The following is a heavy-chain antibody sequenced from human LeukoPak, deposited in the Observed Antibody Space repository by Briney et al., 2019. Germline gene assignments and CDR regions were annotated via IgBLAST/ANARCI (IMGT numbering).Heavy chain of an antibody. CDR3: ARDRKYSSSDRYFQH. CDR2: ISAYNGNT. D-gene: IGHD3-22*01. J-gene: IGHJ1*01. CDR1: GYTLTSFA. V-gene: IGHV1-18*01. Sequence: ASVKVSCKASGYTLTSFAIIWVRQAPGQGLEWMGRISAYNGNTIYAQKVQGRVTMTTDTSTGTAYMDLRSLTSDDTAVYYCARDRKYSSSDRYFQHWGQGTLVTVSS.